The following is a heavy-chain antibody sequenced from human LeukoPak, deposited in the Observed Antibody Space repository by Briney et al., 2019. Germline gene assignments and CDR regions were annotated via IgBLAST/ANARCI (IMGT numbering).Heavy chain of an antibody. Sequence: GGSLRLSCAASGFTFSSNYMSWVRQAPGKGLEWVSVIYSGGSPYYADSVKGRFTISRDNSKNTLYLQMNSLRAEDTAVYYCAREGGLQLWGFGYWGQGTLVTVSS. D-gene: IGHD5-18*01. CDR1: GFTFSSNY. J-gene: IGHJ4*02. V-gene: IGHV3-66*01. CDR2: IYSGGSP. CDR3: AREGGLQLWGFGY.